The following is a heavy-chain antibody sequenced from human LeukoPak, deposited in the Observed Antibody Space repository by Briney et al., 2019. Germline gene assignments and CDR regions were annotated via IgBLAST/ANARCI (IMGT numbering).Heavy chain of an antibody. D-gene: IGHD3-22*01. CDR1: GFTVSSIH. CDR2: AYTGGNS. J-gene: IGHJ3*02. V-gene: IGHV3-53*01. Sequence: GGSLRLSCAASGFTVSSIHMVWVRQAPGKGLEWVSVAYTGGNSYYADSVKGRFIISRDISKNTLYLQMNSLRAEDSALYYCARGGRGSAAVVAPRSFDIWGQGTMVTVSS. CDR3: ARGGRGSAAVVAPRSFDI.